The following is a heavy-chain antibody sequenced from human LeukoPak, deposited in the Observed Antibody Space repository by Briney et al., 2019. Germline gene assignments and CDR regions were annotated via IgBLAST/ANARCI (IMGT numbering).Heavy chain of an antibody. CDR3: ARGSTRGGIAARPKAYYYYYMDV. V-gene: IGHV4-34*01. Sequence: SETLSLTCAVYGGSFSGYYWSWIRQPPGKGLEGIGEINHSGSTNYNRSLKTRVTISVDTSTTPFSLKLSSVTAADTAVYYCARGSTRGGIAARPKAYYYYYMDVWGKGTTVTVSS. J-gene: IGHJ6*03. CDR2: INHSGST. D-gene: IGHD6-6*01. CDR1: GGSFSGYY.